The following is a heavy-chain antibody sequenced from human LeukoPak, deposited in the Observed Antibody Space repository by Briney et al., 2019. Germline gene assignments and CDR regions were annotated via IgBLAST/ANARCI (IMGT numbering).Heavy chain of an antibody. CDR1: GDSISNYY. D-gene: IGHD3-22*01. J-gene: IGHJ4*02. Sequence: SETLSLTCTVSGDSISNYYWSWIRQPPGKGLEWIGEINHSGSTNYNPSLKSRVTISVDTSKNQFSLKLSSVTAADTAVYYCARQRRYDYYDSSGYYYGYWGQGTLVTVSS. CDR2: INHSGST. CDR3: ARQRRYDYYDSSGYYYGY. V-gene: IGHV4-34*01.